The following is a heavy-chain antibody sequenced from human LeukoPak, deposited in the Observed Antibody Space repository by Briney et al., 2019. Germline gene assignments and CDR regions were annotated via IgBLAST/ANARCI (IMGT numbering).Heavy chain of an antibody. J-gene: IGHJ4*02. D-gene: IGHD6-19*01. CDR3: AKDRGYSSGRLDY. V-gene: IGHV3-23*01. CDR1: GFTFSSYA. CDR2: ISGSGGST. Sequence: GGSLRLSCAASGFTFSSYAMSWVRQAPGKGLEWVSAISGSGGSTYYAGSVKGRFTISRDNSKNTLYLQMNSLRAEDTAVYYCAKDRGYSSGRLDYWGQGTLVTVSS.